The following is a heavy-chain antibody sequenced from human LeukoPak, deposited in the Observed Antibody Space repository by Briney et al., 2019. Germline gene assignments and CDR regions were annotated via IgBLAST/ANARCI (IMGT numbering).Heavy chain of an antibody. J-gene: IGHJ4*02. Sequence: GGSLRLSCAASGFTFSSYEMNWVRQAPGKGLEWVSYISSSGTTIYYADSVKGRFTISRDNAKNSLFLQMSSLRAEDTAVYYCAREGSGYCYYWGQGTLVTVSS. CDR2: ISSSGTTI. D-gene: IGHD3-22*01. CDR3: AREGSGYCYY. CDR1: GFTFSSYE. V-gene: IGHV3-48*03.